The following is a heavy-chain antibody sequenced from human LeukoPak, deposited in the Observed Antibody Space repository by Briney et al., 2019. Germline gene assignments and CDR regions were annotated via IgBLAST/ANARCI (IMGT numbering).Heavy chain of an antibody. CDR2: ILPIFGTA. D-gene: IGHD3-3*01. CDR1: GGTFSSYA. Sequence: SVKVSCKASGGTFSSYAISWVRQAPGQGLEWMGGILPIFGTANYAQKFQGRVTITADESTSTAYMELSSLRSEDTAVYYCARGSRPHYDFWSGPPDAFDIWGQGTMVTVSS. V-gene: IGHV1-69*01. J-gene: IGHJ3*02. CDR3: ARGSRPHYDFWSGPPDAFDI.